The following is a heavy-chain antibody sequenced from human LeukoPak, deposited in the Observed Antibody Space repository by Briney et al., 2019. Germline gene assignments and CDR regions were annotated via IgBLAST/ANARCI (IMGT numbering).Heavy chain of an antibody. CDR2: IKQDGSEK. CDR3: ARLTCGGDCYSSSIDY. V-gene: IGHV3-7*01. Sequence: GGSLRLSCAASGFTFSNYWMSWVRQAPGKGLEWVANIKQDGSEKYYVDSVKGRFAISRDNAKNSLYLEMNSLRAEDTAIYYCARLTCGGDCYSSSIDYWGQGTLVTVSS. D-gene: IGHD2-21*02. CDR1: GFTFSNYW. J-gene: IGHJ4*02.